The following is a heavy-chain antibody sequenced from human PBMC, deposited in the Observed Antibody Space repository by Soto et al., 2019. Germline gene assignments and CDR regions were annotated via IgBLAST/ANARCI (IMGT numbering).Heavy chain of an antibody. J-gene: IGHJ4*02. CDR3: AKDGVDSSGSLDY. D-gene: IGHD3-22*01. V-gene: IGHV4-34*01. CDR1: GGSFSGYY. Sequence: SETLSLTCAVYGGSFSGYYWSWIRQPPGKGLEWIGEINHSGSTNYNPSLKSRATISVDNSKNTLYLQMNSLRAEDTAVYYCAKDGVDSSGSLDYWGQGTLVTVSS. CDR2: INHSGST.